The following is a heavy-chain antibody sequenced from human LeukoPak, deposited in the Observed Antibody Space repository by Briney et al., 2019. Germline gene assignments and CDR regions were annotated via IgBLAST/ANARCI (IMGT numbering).Heavy chain of an antibody. CDR1: GGSISSYY. Sequence: PSETLSLTCTVSGGSISSYYWSWIRQPPGKGLEWIGYIYYSGSTNYNPSLKSRVTISVDTSKNQFSLKLSSVTAADTAVYYCARGMAGTKFDYWGQGTLVTVSS. D-gene: IGHD1-7*01. J-gene: IGHJ4*02. CDR3: ARGMAGTKFDY. CDR2: IYYSGST. V-gene: IGHV4-59*12.